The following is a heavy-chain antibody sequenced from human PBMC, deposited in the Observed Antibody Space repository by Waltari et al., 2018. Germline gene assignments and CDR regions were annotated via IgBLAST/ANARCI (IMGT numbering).Heavy chain of an antibody. D-gene: IGHD3-3*01. J-gene: IGHJ4*02. CDR1: GFTFSSYS. Sequence: EVQLVESGGGLVKPGGSLRLSCAASGFTFSSYSMNWVRQAPGKGLEWVTSISSSSSYIYYADSVTGRFTSSRDNAKTSLYLQMNSLRAEDMTVYYCSRMRLELLEQPFDYWGQGTLVTVSS. CDR2: ISSSSSYI. V-gene: IGHV3-21*01. CDR3: SRMRLELLEQPFDY.